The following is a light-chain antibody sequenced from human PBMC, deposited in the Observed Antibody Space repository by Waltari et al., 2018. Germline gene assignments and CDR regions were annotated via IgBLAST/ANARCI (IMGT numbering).Light chain of an antibody. Sequence: EIQMTQSPSSVSASVGDRVTITWRASQAISSWLAWYQQKPGNSPYLLIYHASNLQSGVPSRFSGSGSGTDFTLTISSLRPEDSAIYYCQQGSAFPPTFGQGTKVEIK. J-gene: IGKJ1*01. CDR3: QQGSAFPPT. V-gene: IGKV1-12*01. CDR2: HAS. CDR1: QAISSW.